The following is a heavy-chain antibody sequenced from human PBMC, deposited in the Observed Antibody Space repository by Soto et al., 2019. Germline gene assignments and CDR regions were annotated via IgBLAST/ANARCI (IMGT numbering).Heavy chain of an antibody. CDR1: GGSISSGGYY. CDR2: IYYSGST. V-gene: IGHV4-31*03. CDR3: ARQLTVRWDPYFDY. D-gene: IGHD1-26*01. Sequence: TLSLTCTVSGGSISSGGYYWSWIRQHPGKGLEWIGYIYYSGSTYYNPSLKSRVTISVDTSKNQFSLKLSSVTAADTAVYYCARQLTVRWDPYFDYWGQGTLVTVSS. J-gene: IGHJ4*02.